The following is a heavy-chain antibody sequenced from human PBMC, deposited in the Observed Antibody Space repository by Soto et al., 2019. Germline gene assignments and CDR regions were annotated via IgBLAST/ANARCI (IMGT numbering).Heavy chain of an antibody. J-gene: IGHJ4*02. Sequence: EVQLLESGGGLVQPGGSLRLSCAASGFTFSNYAMSWVRQAPGKGLEWVSTISSSGGSTYYADSVKGRFTISRDNSKNTLYLQMNSLRAEDTAAYYCAKLRWPRSGWYVDYWGQGSLVNVSS. CDR2: ISSSGGST. D-gene: IGHD6-19*01. CDR3: AKLRWPRSGWYVDY. V-gene: IGHV3-23*01. CDR1: GFTFSNYA.